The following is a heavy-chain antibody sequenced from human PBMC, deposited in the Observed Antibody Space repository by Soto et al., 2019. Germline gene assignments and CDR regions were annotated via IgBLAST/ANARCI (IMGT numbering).Heavy chain of an antibody. CDR2: IDPSDSYT. D-gene: IGHD6-13*01. CDR3: ATHGGGRIAVPGFNGMDV. V-gene: IGHV5-10-1*01. J-gene: IGHJ6*02. Sequence: EVQLVQSGAEVKKPGESLTISCKASGSTFSNYWITWVRQMPGKGLEWMGRIDPSDSYTHYSPSFQGHVTISVDKSINTADLRWSSPKASDSPKYYCATHGGGRIAVPGFNGMDVWGQGTAVTVSS. CDR1: GSTFSNYW.